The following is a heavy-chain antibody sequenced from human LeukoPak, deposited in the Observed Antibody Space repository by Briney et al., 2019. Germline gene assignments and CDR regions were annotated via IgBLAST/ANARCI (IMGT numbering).Heavy chain of an antibody. CDR2: IYYTGST. V-gene: IGHV4-59*01. Sequence: SETLSLTCTVSGGSISGYYWSWIRQPPGKGLEWIGYIYYTGSTNYNPSLKSRVIISVDTSKNQFSLEVSSVTAADTAVYYCVRSKSGTYGWFDPWGQGTLVTVSS. J-gene: IGHJ5*02. D-gene: IGHD4-17*01. CDR3: VRSKSGTYGWFDP. CDR1: GGSISGYY.